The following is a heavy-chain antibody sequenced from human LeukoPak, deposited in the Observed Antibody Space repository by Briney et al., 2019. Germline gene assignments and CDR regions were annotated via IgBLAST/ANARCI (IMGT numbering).Heavy chain of an antibody. CDR1: GVSISSYY. D-gene: IGHD1-26*01. CDR2: INHSGST. CDR3: ARGLVSGEGATRIRYFDY. J-gene: IGHJ4*02. Sequence: SETLSLTCTVSGVSISSYYWSWIRQPPGKGLEWIGEINHSGSTNYNPSLKSRVTISVDTSKNQFSLKLSSVTAADTAVYYCARGLVSGEGATRIRYFDYWGQGTLVTVSS. V-gene: IGHV4-34*01.